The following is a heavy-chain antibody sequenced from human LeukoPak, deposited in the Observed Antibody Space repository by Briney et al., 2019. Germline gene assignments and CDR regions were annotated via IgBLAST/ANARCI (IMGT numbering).Heavy chain of an antibody. CDR3: ATRGVATITPDY. V-gene: IGHV3-23*01. CDR1: GFTFSSYA. Sequence: PGGSLRLSCAASGFTFSSYAMSWVRQAPGKGLEWVSAISGSGGSTYYADSVKGRFTISRDNSKNTLYLQMNSLRAEDTAVYYCATRGVATITPDYWGQGTLVTVSS. D-gene: IGHD5-24*01. CDR2: ISGSGGST. J-gene: IGHJ4*02.